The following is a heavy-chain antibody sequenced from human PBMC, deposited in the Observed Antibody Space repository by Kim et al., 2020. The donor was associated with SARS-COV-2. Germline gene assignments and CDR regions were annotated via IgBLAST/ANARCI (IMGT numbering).Heavy chain of an antibody. Sequence: DAAKGRFTISRDNSKTALYLQMNSLSAEDTAVYYGAKDAIQSPEHELFDYWGQGTLVTVSS. CDR3: AKDAIQSPEHELFDY. V-gene: IGHV3-23*01. D-gene: IGHD1-26*01. J-gene: IGHJ4*02.